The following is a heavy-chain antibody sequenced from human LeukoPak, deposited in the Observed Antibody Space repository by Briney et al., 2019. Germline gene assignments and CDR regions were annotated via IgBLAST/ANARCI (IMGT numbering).Heavy chain of an antibody. V-gene: IGHV3-33*01. Sequence: GGSLRLSCAASGFTFSSYGMHWVRQAPGKGLEWVAVIWYDGSNKYYADSAKGRFTISRDNSKNTLYLQMNSLRAEDTAVYYCARDFVPRYYYDSSPNAFDIWGQGTMVTVSS. CDR3: ARDFVPRYYYDSSPNAFDI. D-gene: IGHD3-22*01. CDR1: GFTFSSYG. J-gene: IGHJ3*02. CDR2: IWYDGSNK.